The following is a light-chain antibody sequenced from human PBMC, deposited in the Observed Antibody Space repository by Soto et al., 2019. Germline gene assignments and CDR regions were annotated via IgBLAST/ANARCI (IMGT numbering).Light chain of an antibody. Sequence: EVLRTQSPATLSVSPGEKATVSCWASETVATNLAWYQQKPGQAPRLLISGASTRAAGISDRFRGSGSGTEFTLTISSLRSEDSGIYYCQQYFEWPPMTFGQGTKVDIK. V-gene: IGKV3-15*01. CDR2: GAS. J-gene: IGKJ1*01. CDR1: ETVATN. CDR3: QQYFEWPPMT.